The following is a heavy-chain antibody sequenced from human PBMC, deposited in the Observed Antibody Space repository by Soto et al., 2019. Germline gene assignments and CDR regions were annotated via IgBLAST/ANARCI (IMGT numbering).Heavy chain of an antibody. Sequence: EVQLVESGGGLVQPGGSLRLSCAASGFTFSSYSMNWVRQAPGKGLEWVSYISSSSSTIYYADSVKGRFTISRHNAKNSLYLQMNSLRAEDTAVYYCASQSSEWLLFASWGQGTLVTVSS. J-gene: IGHJ4*02. CDR1: GFTFSSYS. V-gene: IGHV3-48*01. CDR2: ISSSSSTI. D-gene: IGHD5-12*01. CDR3: ASQSSEWLLFAS.